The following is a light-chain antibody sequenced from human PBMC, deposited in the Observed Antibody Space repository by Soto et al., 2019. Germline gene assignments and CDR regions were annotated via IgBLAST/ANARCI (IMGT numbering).Light chain of an antibody. J-gene: IGKJ3*01. CDR1: QNIGNY. V-gene: IGKV1-39*01. Sequence: DIQMTQSPASLSASVGDRVTITCRASQNIGNYLNWYQQKPGKAPKLLIYAASSLQSGVSSRFTGSGSGTDFPLSISSLQPEDFATYYCQQSYNTPRTFGPGTKVDLK. CDR2: AAS. CDR3: QQSYNTPRT.